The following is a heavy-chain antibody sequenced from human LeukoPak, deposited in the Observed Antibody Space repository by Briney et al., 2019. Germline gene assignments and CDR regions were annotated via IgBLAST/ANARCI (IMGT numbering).Heavy chain of an antibody. CDR3: ARPTTQWLVLGYAFDI. V-gene: IGHV3-30-3*01. J-gene: IGHJ3*02. Sequence: PGRSLRLSCAASGFTFSSYAMPWVRQAPGKGLEWVAVISYDGSNKYYADSVKGRFTISRDNSKNTLYLQMNSLRAEDTAVYYCARPTTQWLVLGYAFDIWGQGTMVTVSS. D-gene: IGHD6-19*01. CDR1: GFTFSSYA. CDR2: ISYDGSNK.